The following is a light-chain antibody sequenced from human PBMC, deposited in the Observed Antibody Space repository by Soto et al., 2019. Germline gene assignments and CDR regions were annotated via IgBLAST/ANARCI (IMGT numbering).Light chain of an antibody. CDR1: QSITNW. Sequence: DIQMTQSPSTLSASVGDRVTITCRASQSITNWLAWYQQKPGKAPKLLIYDASNLESGVPSRFSDSGSGTEFTLTISSLQPDDFATYYCQHYNSYPWTFGQGTKVEIK. J-gene: IGKJ1*01. V-gene: IGKV1-5*01. CDR3: QHYNSYPWT. CDR2: DAS.